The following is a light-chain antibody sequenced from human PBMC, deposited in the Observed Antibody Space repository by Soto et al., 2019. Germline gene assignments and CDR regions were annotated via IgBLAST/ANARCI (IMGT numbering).Light chain of an antibody. CDR1: QSVRSSF. V-gene: IGKV3-20*01. CDR2: GAS. J-gene: IGKJ3*01. CDR3: QQYGSSLFT. Sequence: EIVLTQSPGTLSLSPGERATLSCRASQSVRSSFLAWYQQKPGQTPRLLIYGASSRATGIPDRFSGSGSGTDFTLTNSRVEPEDFAVYYCQQYGSSLFTFGPGTKVDIK.